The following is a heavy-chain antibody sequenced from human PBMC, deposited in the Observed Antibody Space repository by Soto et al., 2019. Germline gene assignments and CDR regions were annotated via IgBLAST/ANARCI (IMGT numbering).Heavy chain of an antibody. CDR1: GFSLSNAGLG. V-gene: IGHV2-26*04. Sequence: QVTVKESGPVLVKPTETLTLTCTVSGFSLSNAGLGVSWIRQPPGKALEWLAHIFSNDEKSYSTALKSTLTISNDTSKSQVVLIMTNMDPVDTATYYCASTYSTSWYWFDPWGQGTLVTVSS. CDR3: ASTYSTSWYWFDP. D-gene: IGHD6-13*01. J-gene: IGHJ5*02. CDR2: IFSNDEK.